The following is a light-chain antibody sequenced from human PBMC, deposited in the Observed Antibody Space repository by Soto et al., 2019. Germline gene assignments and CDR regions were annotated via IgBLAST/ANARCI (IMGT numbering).Light chain of an antibody. J-gene: IGLJ1*01. CDR1: SSDVGRYNL. V-gene: IGLV2-23*01. CDR3: CSYAGSSAYV. CDR2: EGS. Sequence: SALTQPASVSGSPGQSITISCTGTSSDVGRYNLVSWYQQHTGKAPKLMIYEGSKRPSGVSNRFSGSKSGNTASLTISGLQAEDEADYYCCSYAGSSAYVFGTGTKVTVL.